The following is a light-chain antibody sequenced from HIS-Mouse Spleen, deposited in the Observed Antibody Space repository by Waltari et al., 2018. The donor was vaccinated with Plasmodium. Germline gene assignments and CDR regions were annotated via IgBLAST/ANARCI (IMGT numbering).Light chain of an antibody. Sequence: SYELTQPPSASVSTGQTARITCSGDALPEKYDNWYQQKSGQSPVLVIYEDSKRPSGIPERFSGSSSGTMATLTISGAQVEDEADYYCYSTDSSGNHRVFGGGTKLTVL. CDR1: ALPEKY. CDR3: YSTDSSGNHRV. V-gene: IGLV3-10*01. J-gene: IGLJ3*02. CDR2: EDS.